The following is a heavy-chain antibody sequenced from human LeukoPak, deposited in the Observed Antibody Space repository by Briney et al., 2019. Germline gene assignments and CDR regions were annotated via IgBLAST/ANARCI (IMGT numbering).Heavy chain of an antibody. V-gene: IGHV3-48*04. CDR2: ISSSSSTI. D-gene: IGHD2-2*01. J-gene: IGHJ4*02. CDR3: ARDRRSVPAAIYY. Sequence: PGGSLRLSCAASGFTFSSYSMNWVRQAPGKGLEWVSYISSSSSTIYYADSAKGRFTISRDNAKNSLYLQMNSLRAEDTAVYYCARDRRSVPAAIYYWGQGTLVTVSS. CDR1: GFTFSSYS.